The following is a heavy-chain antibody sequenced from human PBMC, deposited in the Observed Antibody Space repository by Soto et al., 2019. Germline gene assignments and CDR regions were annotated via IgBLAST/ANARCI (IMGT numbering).Heavy chain of an antibody. V-gene: IGHV7-4-1*01. J-gene: IGHJ6*03. CDR1: GCTYTLYE. D-gene: IGHD2-2*01. Sequence: AYAMAACPAPGCTYTLYEWHRVRQANGHGLEGVGWINTNAGNPAYAQGFTGRFVFSLDTSVSTAYLQICSLKAEDTAVYYCARDFCSSASCSGDYYYYYMDVWGKGTTVTVSS. CDR2: INTNAGNP. CDR3: ARDFCSSASCSGDYYYYYMDV.